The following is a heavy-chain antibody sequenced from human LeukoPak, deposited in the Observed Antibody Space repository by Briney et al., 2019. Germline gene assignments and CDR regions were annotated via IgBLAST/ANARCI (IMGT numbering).Heavy chain of an antibody. CDR3: SRVGTSGWPNYFDS. J-gene: IGHJ4*02. V-gene: IGHV3-13*01. CDR1: GFTVSSKY. CDR2: IGTSGDT. Sequence: GGSLRLSCAASGFTVSSKYMSWVRQAPGKGLEWVSVIGTSGDTYYSDSVKGRFTISRENAKNSLYLQMNSLTAGDTAVYFCSRVGTSGWPNYFDSWGQGTLVTVSS. D-gene: IGHD6-19*01.